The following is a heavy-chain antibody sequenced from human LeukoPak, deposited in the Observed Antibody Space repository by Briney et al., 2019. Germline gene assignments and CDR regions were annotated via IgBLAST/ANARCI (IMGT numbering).Heavy chain of an antibody. Sequence: GGSLRLSCAASGFTFSSYEMNWVRRAPGRGLEWVSYISSSGSAIYYADSVKGRFTVSRDNAKNSLYLQMNSLRAEDTALYYCARKEYWGPVTLVTVSS. CDR3: ARKEY. CDR2: ISSSGSAI. J-gene: IGHJ4*02. CDR1: GFTFSSYE. V-gene: IGHV3-48*03.